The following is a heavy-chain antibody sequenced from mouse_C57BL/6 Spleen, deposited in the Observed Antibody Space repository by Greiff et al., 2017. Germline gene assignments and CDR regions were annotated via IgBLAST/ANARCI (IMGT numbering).Heavy chain of an antibody. J-gene: IGHJ4*01. CDR3: ARDADDGSMDY. CDR1: GFTFSDFY. D-gene: IGHD2-3*01. CDR2: SRNKANDYTT. Sequence: EVNVVESGGGLVQSGRSLRLSCATSGFTFSDFYMEWVRQAPGKGLEWIAASRNKANDYTTEYSASVKGRFIVSRDTSQSILYLQMNALRAEDTAIYYCARDADDGSMDYWGQGTSVTVSS. V-gene: IGHV7-1*01.